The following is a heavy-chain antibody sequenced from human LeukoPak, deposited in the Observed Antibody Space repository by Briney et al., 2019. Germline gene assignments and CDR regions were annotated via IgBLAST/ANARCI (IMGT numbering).Heavy chain of an antibody. V-gene: IGHV1-69*04. CDR1: GGTFSSYA. CDR3: ARDERYCSGGSCYPFDP. Sequence: SVKVSCKASGGTFSSYAISWVRQAPGQGLEWLGRIIPILGIANYAQKFQGRVTITADKSTSTAYMELSSLRSEDTAVYYCARDERYCSGGSCYPFDPWGQGTLVTVSS. J-gene: IGHJ5*02. D-gene: IGHD2-15*01. CDR2: IIPILGIA.